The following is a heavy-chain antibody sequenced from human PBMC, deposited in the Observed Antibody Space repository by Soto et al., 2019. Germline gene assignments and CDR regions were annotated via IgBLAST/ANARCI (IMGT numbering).Heavy chain of an antibody. CDR2: IYWNDDK. V-gene: IGHV2-5*01. CDR1: GFSLSTSGVG. Sequence: SGPTLVNPTQTLTLTCTFSGFSLSTSGVGVGWIRQPPGKALEWLALIYWNDDKRYSPSLKSRLTITKDTSKNQVVLTMTNMDNVDTATYYCAHSLITMVRGVDLNWFDPWGQGTLGTSPQ. J-gene: IGHJ5*02. D-gene: IGHD3-10*01. CDR3: AHSLITMVRGVDLNWFDP.